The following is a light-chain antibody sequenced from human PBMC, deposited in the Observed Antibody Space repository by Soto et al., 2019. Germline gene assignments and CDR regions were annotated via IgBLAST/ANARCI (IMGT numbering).Light chain of an antibody. V-gene: IGKV1-39*01. CDR3: QQSFTTPALT. J-gene: IGKJ4*01. CDR2: AAS. CDR1: QTIINY. Sequence: DIQMTQSPSSLSASVGDRVTITCRASQTIINYLNWYQHKPGQAPKLLIYAASGLQSGVPSRFSGSGSGADFSLTINSLQPEDFATYYCQQSFTTPALTFGGGTKVDIK.